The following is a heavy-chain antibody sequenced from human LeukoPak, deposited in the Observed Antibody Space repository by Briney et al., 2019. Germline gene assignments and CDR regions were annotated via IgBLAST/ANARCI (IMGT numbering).Heavy chain of an antibody. Sequence: GGSLRLSCAASGFTVSSNYMNWVRQAPGKGLERVAVIWYDGSNKYYADSVKGRFTISRDNSKNTLFLQMDSLRAEDTAVYYCARDPGTDHFDYWGQGTLVTVSS. V-gene: IGHV3-33*08. CDR2: IWYDGSNK. CDR3: ARDPGTDHFDY. CDR1: GFTVSSNY. J-gene: IGHJ4*02.